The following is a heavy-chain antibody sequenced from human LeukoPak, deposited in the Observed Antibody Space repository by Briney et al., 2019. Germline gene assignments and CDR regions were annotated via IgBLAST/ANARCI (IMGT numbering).Heavy chain of an antibody. J-gene: IGHJ5*02. CDR1: GGSISSGGYY. CDR3: ARARVGSWSTRWFDP. Sequence: SETLSLTCTVSGGSISSGGYYWRWIRQHPGKGLEWIGYIYYSGSTYYNPSLKSRVTISVDTSKNQFSLKLSSVTAADTAVYYCARARVGSWSTRWFDPWGQGTLVTVSS. D-gene: IGHD6-13*01. V-gene: IGHV4-31*03. CDR2: IYYSGST.